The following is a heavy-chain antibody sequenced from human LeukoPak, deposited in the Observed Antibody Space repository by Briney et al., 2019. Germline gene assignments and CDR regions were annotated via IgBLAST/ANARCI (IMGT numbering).Heavy chain of an antibody. D-gene: IGHD3-3*01. V-gene: IGHV3-53*01. CDR3: ARARLEWLSPGYYYYMDV. Sequence: GGSLRLSCAASGFTFSSYAMSWVRQAPGKGLEWVSVIYSGGSTYYADSVKGRFTIARDNSKNTLYLQKNSLKAEDTAVYYCARARLEWLSPGYYYYMDVWGKRTTVTVSS. CDR2: IYSGGST. J-gene: IGHJ6*03. CDR1: GFTFSSYA.